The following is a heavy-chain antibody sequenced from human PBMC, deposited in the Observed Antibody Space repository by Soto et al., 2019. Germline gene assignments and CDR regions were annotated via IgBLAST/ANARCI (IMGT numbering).Heavy chain of an antibody. Sequence: NPSETLSLTCTVSGGSISSGDYYWSWIRQPPGKGLEWIGYIYYSGSTYYNPSLKSRVTISVDTSKNQFSLKLSSVTAADTAVYYCASWSGYYNSIDYWGQGTLVTVSS. J-gene: IGHJ4*02. CDR2: IYYSGST. CDR1: GGSISSGDYY. V-gene: IGHV4-30-4*01. D-gene: IGHD3-3*01. CDR3: ASWSGYYNSIDY.